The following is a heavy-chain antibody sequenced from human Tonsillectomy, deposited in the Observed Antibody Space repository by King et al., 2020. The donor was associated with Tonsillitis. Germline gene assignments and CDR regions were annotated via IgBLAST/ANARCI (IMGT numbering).Heavy chain of an antibody. Sequence: QLQESGPGLVKPSETMSLTCTGSGGSISSRSYYWGWIRQPPGKGLEWIGSIYYSGSTYYNPSLKSRVTISIDTSKNQFSLTLSSVTAADTAVYYCARHGDARFPVDYWGQGTLVTVFS. CDR1: GGSISSRSYY. J-gene: IGHJ4*02. D-gene: IGHD4-17*01. CDR3: ARHGDARFPVDY. CDR2: IYYSGST. V-gene: IGHV4-39*07.